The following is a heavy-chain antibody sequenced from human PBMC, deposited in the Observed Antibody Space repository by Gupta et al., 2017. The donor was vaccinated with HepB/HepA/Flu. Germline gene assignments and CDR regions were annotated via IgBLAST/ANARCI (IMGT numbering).Heavy chain of an antibody. Sequence: QVQLVQSGGELRNPGASVNLSCNASGYTFRKYGFTWVRQAPGQGLEWIGWISDYNGRTDEAQKCQGRVSMTTGPSKTTAYMELRRLRSDDTAVYYCGRWGPVYYYMDVWVKGTTVTVSS. CDR2: ISDYNGRT. V-gene: IGHV1-18*01. J-gene: IGHJ6*03. CDR3: GRWGPVYYYMDV. CDR1: GYTFRKYG. D-gene: IGHD3-16*01.